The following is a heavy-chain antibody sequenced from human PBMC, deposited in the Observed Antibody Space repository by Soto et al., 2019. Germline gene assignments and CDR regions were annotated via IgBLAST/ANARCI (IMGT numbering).Heavy chain of an antibody. J-gene: IGHJ3*02. Sequence: GGSLRLSCAASGVTFSSYGMHWVRQAPGKGLEWVAVIWYDGSNKYYADSVKGRFTISRDNSKNTLYLQMNSLRAEDTAVYYCARVMTTVIEDDAFDIWGQGTMVTVSS. CDR3: ARVMTTVIEDDAFDI. D-gene: IGHD4-17*01. V-gene: IGHV3-33*01. CDR1: GVTFSSYG. CDR2: IWYDGSNK.